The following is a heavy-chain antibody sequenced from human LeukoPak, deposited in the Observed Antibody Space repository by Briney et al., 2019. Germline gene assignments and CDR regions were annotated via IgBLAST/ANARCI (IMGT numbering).Heavy chain of an antibody. CDR2: IYYSGST. Sequence: SETLSLTCTVSGGSIRSSSYYWGWIRQPPGKGLEWIGSIYYSGSTYYNPSLKSRVTISVDTSKNQFSLKLSSVTAADTAVYYCAIIAAAGRGDYWGQGTLVTVSS. CDR1: GGSIRSSSYY. V-gene: IGHV4-39*07. D-gene: IGHD6-13*01. J-gene: IGHJ4*02. CDR3: AIIAAAGRGDY.